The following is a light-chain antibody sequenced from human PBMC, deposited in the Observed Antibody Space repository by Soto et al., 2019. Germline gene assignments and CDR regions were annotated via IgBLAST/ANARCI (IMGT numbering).Light chain of an antibody. CDR2: SNN. J-gene: IGLJ1*01. Sequence: SVLTQPPSASGTPAQRVTISGSGSSSNIGSNTVNWYQQPPGTAPKLLIYSNNQRPSGVPDRFSGSKSGTSASLAISGLQSEDEADYYCAAWDDSLNGFYVFGTGTNVTVL. CDR1: SSNIGSNT. CDR3: AAWDDSLNGFYV. V-gene: IGLV1-44*01.